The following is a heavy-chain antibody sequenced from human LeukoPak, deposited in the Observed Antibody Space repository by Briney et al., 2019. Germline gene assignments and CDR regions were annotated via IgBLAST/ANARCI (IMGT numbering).Heavy chain of an antibody. CDR2: IFYSGNT. CDR3: ARDGRSGSYYYYMDV. V-gene: IGHV4-59*01. CDR1: GASIGSYY. Sequence: SETLSLTCTVSGASIGSYYWSWIRQPPGRGLEWIGYIFYSGNTEYNPSLKSRVSISVDTPKNQFSLRLSSVTAADTAVYYCARDGRSGSYYYYMDVWGKGTTVTVSS. J-gene: IGHJ6*03. D-gene: IGHD1-26*01.